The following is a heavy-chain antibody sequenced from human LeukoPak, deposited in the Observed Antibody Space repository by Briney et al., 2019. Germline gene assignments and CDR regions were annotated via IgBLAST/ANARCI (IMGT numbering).Heavy chain of an antibody. CDR1: GYTFTGYY. D-gene: IGHD3-10*01. Sequence: GASVKVSCKASGYTFTGYYMHWVRQAPGQGLEWMGWINPNSGGTNYAQKFQGRVTMTRDTSISTAYMELSRLRSDDTAVYYCARDKRDYYGSGSYPRAFDYWGQGTLVTVSS. V-gene: IGHV1-2*02. CDR2: INPNSGGT. J-gene: IGHJ4*02. CDR3: ARDKRDYYGSGSYPRAFDY.